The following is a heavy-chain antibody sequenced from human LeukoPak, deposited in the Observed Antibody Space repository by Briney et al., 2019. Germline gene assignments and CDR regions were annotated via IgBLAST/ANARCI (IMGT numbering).Heavy chain of an antibody. CDR3: ARGGTIFGASEFDP. J-gene: IGHJ5*02. CDR1: GFTFSSYS. CDR2: ISSSSSYI. D-gene: IGHD3-3*01. V-gene: IGHV3-21*01. Sequence: PGGSLRLSCAASGFTFSSYSMNWVRQAPGKGLEWVSSISSSSSYIYYADSVKGRFTISRDNAKNSLYLQMNSLRAEDTAVYYRARGGTIFGASEFDPWGQGTLVTVSS.